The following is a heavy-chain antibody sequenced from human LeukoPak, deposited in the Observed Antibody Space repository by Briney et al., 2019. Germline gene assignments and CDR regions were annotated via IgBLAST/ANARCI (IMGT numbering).Heavy chain of an antibody. Sequence: PGGSLRLSCAASGFSLGSHVMHWVRQAPGKGLERVALIFSDGSNEYYADSVKGRFTISRDNSKNTLYLQINGLTSEDTAVYSCARGIWETNSVAFDLWGQGTMVIVS. J-gene: IGHJ3*01. D-gene: IGHD3-16*01. CDR3: ARGIWETNSVAFDL. CDR1: GFSLGSHV. CDR2: IFSDGSNE. V-gene: IGHV3-30*04.